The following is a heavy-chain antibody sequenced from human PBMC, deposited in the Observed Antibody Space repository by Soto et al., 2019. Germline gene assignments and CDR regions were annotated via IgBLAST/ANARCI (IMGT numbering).Heavy chain of an antibody. Sequence: WVSLRLSCEASGFTLSSYWMSWIRQAPGKGLGWVANTRQDGGQSYLVDSVQGRFTISRANAKNSVYLQMNSLRAEATAVYYCARNSITMVRGVWNPWGQGTLVTVSS. D-gene: IGHD3-10*01. CDR3: ARNSITMVRGVWNP. CDR1: GFTLSSYW. V-gene: IGHV3-7*01. CDR2: TRQDGGQS. J-gene: IGHJ5*02.